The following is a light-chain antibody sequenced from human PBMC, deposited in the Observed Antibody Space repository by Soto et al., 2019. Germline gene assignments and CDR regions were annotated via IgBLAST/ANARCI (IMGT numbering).Light chain of an antibody. CDR3: QQYYSTPPT. J-gene: IGKJ1*01. Sequence: DIVMTQSPDSLAVSLGERATINCKSSQSVLYSSNNTNYLAWYQQKPGQPPKLLIYWASTRESGVPDRFSGSGSGTDFTLTIRSLQAEDVAVYYCQQYYSTPPTFGQGTKVEIK. CDR1: QSVLYSSNNTNY. V-gene: IGKV4-1*01. CDR2: WAS.